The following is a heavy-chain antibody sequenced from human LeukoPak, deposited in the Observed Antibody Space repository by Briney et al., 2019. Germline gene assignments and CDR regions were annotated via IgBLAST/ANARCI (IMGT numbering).Heavy chain of an antibody. CDR3: ARGGSRSGGSLRTFDS. CDR2: MRPDTGFT. V-gene: IGHV1-8*01. D-gene: IGHD2-15*01. J-gene: IGHJ4*02. CDR1: GYTFSSHN. Sequence: GSVKVSCKASGYTFSSHNINWVRQVSGHRLEWMGWMRPDTGFTGYAQKFRGRVTMTRDTSTNTSYMELSSLRSDDTAVYYCARGGSRSGGSLRTFDSWGQGTLVTVSS.